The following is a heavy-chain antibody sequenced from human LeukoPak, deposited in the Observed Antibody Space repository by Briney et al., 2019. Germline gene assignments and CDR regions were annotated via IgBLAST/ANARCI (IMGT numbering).Heavy chain of an antibody. D-gene: IGHD4-17*01. Sequence: SVKVSCKASGYTFTGYYMHWVRQAPGQGLEWMGGIIPIFGTANYAQKFQGRVTITADESTSTAYMELSSLRSEDTAVYYCARDYGAKRVFDYWGQGTLVTVSS. CDR1: GYTFTGYY. J-gene: IGHJ4*02. CDR3: ARDYGAKRVFDY. V-gene: IGHV1-69*13. CDR2: IIPIFGTA.